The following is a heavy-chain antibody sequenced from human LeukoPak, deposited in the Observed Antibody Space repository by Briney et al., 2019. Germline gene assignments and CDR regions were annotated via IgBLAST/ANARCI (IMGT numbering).Heavy chain of an antibody. V-gene: IGHV4-39*01. CDR2: IYYSGST. CDR1: GGTISSYY. CDR3: ASQDLPGGYYFDY. J-gene: IGHJ4*02. Sequence: PSETLSLTCTVSGGTISSYYWGWIRQPPGKGLEWIGSIYYSGSTYYNPSLKSRVTISVDTSKNQFSLKLSSVTAADTAVYYCASQDLPGGYYFDYWGQGTLVTVSS. D-gene: IGHD2-15*01.